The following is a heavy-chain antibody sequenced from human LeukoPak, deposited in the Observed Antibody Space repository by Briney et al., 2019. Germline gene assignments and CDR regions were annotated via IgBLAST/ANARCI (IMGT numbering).Heavy chain of an antibody. V-gene: IGHV3-7*01. CDR3: VRIAVEV. Sequence: GGSLRLSCAAPGFTFTRYWMSWVRQAPGKGLEWVASINQDESEKYYVDSVKGRFTISRDNADNSLYLQMNSLRPEDTAVYYCVRIAVEVWGQGTLVTVSS. D-gene: IGHD2-2*01. CDR2: INQDESEK. J-gene: IGHJ4*02. CDR1: GFTFTRYW.